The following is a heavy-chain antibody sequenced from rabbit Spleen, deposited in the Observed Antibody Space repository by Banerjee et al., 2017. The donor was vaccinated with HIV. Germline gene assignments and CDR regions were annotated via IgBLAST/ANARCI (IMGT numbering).Heavy chain of an antibody. CDR2: IYGGGGGST. Sequence: QEQLVESGGGLVQPEGSLTLTCKASGFSFGSSDYMCWVRQAPGKGLESISCIYGGGGGSTWYASWAKGRFTISKTSSTTVTLQLTSLTAADTATYFCARGSAAMTMVITGFYFNLWGPGTLVTVS. D-gene: IGHD2-1*01. CDR1: GFSFGSSDY. V-gene: IGHV1S45*01. J-gene: IGHJ4*01. CDR3: ARGSAAMTMVITGFYFNL.